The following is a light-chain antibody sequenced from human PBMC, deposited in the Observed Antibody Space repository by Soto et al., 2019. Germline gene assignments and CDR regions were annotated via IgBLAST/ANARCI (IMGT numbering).Light chain of an antibody. CDR3: QQYKTYPWT. V-gene: IGKV1-5*01. J-gene: IGKJ1*01. Sequence: DIQMTQSPSTLSASVGDRVTITCRASQSISICLAWYQQRPGKAPNLLIYDASNLQSGVPSRFSGSGSGTDFTLTISSLQSADFATYYCQQYKTYPWTFGQGTKVDIK. CDR2: DAS. CDR1: QSISIC.